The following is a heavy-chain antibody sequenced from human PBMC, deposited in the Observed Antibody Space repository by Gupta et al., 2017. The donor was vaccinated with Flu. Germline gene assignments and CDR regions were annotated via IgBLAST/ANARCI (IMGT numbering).Heavy chain of an antibody. V-gene: IGHV3-48*03. CDR1: GFTFSSYE. D-gene: IGHD2-15*01. CDR3: ARDPRGGNYGGYFDY. Sequence: VRLVDSGGGLVQPGGSLRLSCAASGFTFSSYEMNWVRQAPGKGLEGVSYISSSSSTVYYADSVKGRFTISRDNAKNSLYLQMNSLRVEDTAIYYCARDPRGGNYGGYFDYWGQGILVTVSS. CDR2: ISSSSSTV. J-gene: IGHJ4*02.